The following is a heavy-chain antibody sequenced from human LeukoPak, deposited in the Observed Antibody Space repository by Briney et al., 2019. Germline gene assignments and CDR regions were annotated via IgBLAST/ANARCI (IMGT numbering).Heavy chain of an antibody. D-gene: IGHD3-22*01. V-gene: IGHV1-69*06. CDR3: ARDTGSTYYYDSSGYYPYYFDY. Sequence: ASVKVSCKASGGTFSSYAISWVRQAPGQGLEWMGGIIPIFGTANYAQKFQGRVTITADKSTSTAYMELSSLRSEDTAVYYCARDTGSTYYYDSSGYYPYYFDYWGHGTLVTVSS. J-gene: IGHJ4*01. CDR2: IIPIFGTA. CDR1: GGTFSSYA.